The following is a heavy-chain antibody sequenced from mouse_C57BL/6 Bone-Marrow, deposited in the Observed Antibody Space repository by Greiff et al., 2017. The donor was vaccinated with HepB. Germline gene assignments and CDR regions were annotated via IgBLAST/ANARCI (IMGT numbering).Heavy chain of an antibody. V-gene: IGHV1-80*01. Sequence: QVQLQQSGAELVKPGASVKISCKASGYAFSSYWMNWVKQRPGKGLEWIGQIYPGDGDTNYNGKFKGKATLTADKSSSTAYMQLSSLTSEDSAVYFSARRVITTNWYFDVWGTGTTVTVSS. CDR2: IYPGDGDT. CDR1: GYAFSSYW. CDR3: ARRVITTNWYFDV. J-gene: IGHJ1*03. D-gene: IGHD2-4*01.